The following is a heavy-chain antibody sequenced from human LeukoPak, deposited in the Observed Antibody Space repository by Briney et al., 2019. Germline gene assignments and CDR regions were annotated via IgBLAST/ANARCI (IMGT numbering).Heavy chain of an antibody. CDR2: IYHSGST. Sequence: SETLSLTCAVSGGSISSSNWWSWVRQPPGKGLEWIGEIYHSGSTNHNPSLKSRVTISVDKSKNQFSLKLSSVTAADTAVYYCARGRIAAAGSRAFDIWGQGTMVTVSS. J-gene: IGHJ3*02. CDR1: GGSISSSNW. V-gene: IGHV4-4*02. CDR3: ARGRIAAAGSRAFDI. D-gene: IGHD6-13*01.